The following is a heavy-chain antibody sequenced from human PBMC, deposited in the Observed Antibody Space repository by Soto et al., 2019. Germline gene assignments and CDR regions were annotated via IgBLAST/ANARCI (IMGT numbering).Heavy chain of an antibody. CDR3: ARVVSSGFGSTSCYDY. V-gene: IGHV3-21*01. CDR2: ISSSSSYI. D-gene: IGHD2-2*01. J-gene: IGHJ4*02. Sequence: PGGSLRLSCAASGFTFSSYSMNWVRQAPGKGLEWVSSISSSSSYIYYADSVKGRFTISRDNAKNSLYLQMNSLRAEDAAVYYCARVVSSGFGSTSCYDYWGQGTLVTVSS. CDR1: GFTFSSYS.